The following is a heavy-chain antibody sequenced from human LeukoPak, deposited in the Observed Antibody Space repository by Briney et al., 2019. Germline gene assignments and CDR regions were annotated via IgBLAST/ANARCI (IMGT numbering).Heavy chain of an antibody. CDR2: IIPILGIA. CDR3: ASVARPYYYGMDV. Sequence: GASVKVSCKASGYTFTSYGISWVRQAPGQGLEWMGRIIPILGIANYAQKFQGRVTITADKSTSTAYMELSSLRSEDTAVYYCASVARPYYYGMDVWGQGTTVTVSS. CDR1: GYTFTSYG. D-gene: IGHD6-6*01. J-gene: IGHJ6*02. V-gene: IGHV1-69*04.